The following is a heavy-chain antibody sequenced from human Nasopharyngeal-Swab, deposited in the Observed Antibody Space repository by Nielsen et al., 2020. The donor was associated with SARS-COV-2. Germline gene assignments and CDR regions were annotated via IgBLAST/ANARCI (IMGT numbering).Heavy chain of an antibody. Sequence: WVRQAPGQGLEWMGIINPGGGSTSYAQKFQGRVTMTRDTSTSTVYMELSSLRSEDTAVYYCARDYDFWSGYYTGGAFDIWGQGTMVTVSS. J-gene: IGHJ3*02. D-gene: IGHD3-3*01. CDR2: INPGGGST. CDR3: ARDYDFWSGYYTGGAFDI. V-gene: IGHV1-46*01.